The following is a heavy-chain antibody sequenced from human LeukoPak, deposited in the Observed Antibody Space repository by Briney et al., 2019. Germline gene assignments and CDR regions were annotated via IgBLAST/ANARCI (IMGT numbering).Heavy chain of an antibody. V-gene: IGHV3-30-3*01. J-gene: IGHJ4*02. Sequence: GGSLRLSCAASGFTFSSYAMHWVRQAPGKELEWVAVISYDGSNKYYADSVKGRFTISRDNSKNTLYLQMNSLRAEDTAVYYCASAAAAGTSGFDYWGQGTLVTVSS. CDR3: ASAAAAGTSGFDY. CDR1: GFTFSSYA. CDR2: ISYDGSNK. D-gene: IGHD6-13*01.